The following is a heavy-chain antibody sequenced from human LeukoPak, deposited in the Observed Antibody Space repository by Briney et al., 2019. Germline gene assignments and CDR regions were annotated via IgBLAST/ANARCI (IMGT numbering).Heavy chain of an antibody. D-gene: IGHD2-2*02. CDR2: IIPIFGTA. J-gene: IGHJ3*02. Sequence: ASVKVSCKASGGTFSSYAISWVRQAPGQGLEWMGGIIPIFGTANYAQKFQGRVTITADESTSTAYMELSSLRSEDTAVYYCARGGCSSTSCYNHDAFDIWGQGTMVTVSS. CDR3: ARGGCSSTSCYNHDAFDI. CDR1: GGTFSSYA. V-gene: IGHV1-69*13.